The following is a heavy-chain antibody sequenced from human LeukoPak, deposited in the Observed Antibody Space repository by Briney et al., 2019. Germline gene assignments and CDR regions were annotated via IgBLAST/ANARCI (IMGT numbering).Heavy chain of an antibody. D-gene: IGHD2-15*01. CDR2: IRYDGSNK. J-gene: IGHJ4*02. Sequence: SGGSLRLSCAASGFTFRSYGMHWVRQAPGKGLEWVAFIRYDGSNKYYADSVKGRFTISRDNSKNTLYLQMNSLRAEDTAVYYCAKSFPLPARLGYCSGGSCPFDYWGQGTLVTVSS. CDR3: AKSFPLPARLGYCSGGSCPFDY. V-gene: IGHV3-30*02. CDR1: GFTFRSYG.